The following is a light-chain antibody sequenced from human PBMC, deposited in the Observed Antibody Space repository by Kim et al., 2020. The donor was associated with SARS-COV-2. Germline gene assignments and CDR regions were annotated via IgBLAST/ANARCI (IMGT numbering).Light chain of an antibody. CDR3: QAWDSSNYWV. CDR1: KSGDKY. J-gene: IGLJ3*02. Sequence: SYELTQPHSVSVSPGQTASITCSGDKSGDKYACWYQQKQGQSPVLVIYQDSKRHSGIPERFSGSNSGNTDTLTISGTQAMDEADYYCQAWDSSNYWVFGG. V-gene: IGLV3-1*01. CDR2: QDS.